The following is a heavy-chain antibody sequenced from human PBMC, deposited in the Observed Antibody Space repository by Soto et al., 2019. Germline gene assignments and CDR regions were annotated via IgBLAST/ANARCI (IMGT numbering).Heavy chain of an antibody. Sequence: GGSLRLSCTGSGFSFSSSSMSWVRQAPGKGLEWVANIKDDGSEKFYVDSVKGRFSISRDNGENVLYLQMRSLRAEDTAIYHCARDWGSIFGVAPDYGFDVWGPGTTVTVSS. V-gene: IGHV3-7*01. CDR3: ARDWGSIFGVAPDYGFDV. D-gene: IGHD3-3*01. J-gene: IGHJ6*01. CDR2: IKDDGSEK. CDR1: GFSFSSSS.